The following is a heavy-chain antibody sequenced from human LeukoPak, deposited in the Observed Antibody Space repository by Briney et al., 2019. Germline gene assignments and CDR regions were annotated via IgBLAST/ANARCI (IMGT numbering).Heavy chain of an antibody. V-gene: IGHV3-30*02. CDR2: IGNDGRNK. J-gene: IGHJ4*02. Sequence: GGSLRLSCAGSGFTFSNFGMHWVRQAPGKGLEWVTFIGNDGRNKKYGDSVKGRFTISRDNSKNTLYLQMNSLRAEDTAVYYCARGRDIVVVVAAIGYWGQGTLVTVSS. CDR1: GFTFSNFG. CDR3: ARGRDIVVVVAAIGY. D-gene: IGHD2-15*01.